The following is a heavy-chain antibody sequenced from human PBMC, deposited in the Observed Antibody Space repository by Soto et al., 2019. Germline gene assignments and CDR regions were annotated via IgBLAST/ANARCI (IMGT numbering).Heavy chain of an antibody. CDR1: GGTFSSYT. Sequence: QVQLVQSGAEVKKPGSSVKVSCKASGGTFSSYTISWVRQAPGQGLEWMGRIIPILGIANYAQKFQGRVTXTXDIXPSTAYMELSSLRSEDTAVYYCARVDIVGATGGDVWGQGTTVTVSS. CDR2: IIPILGIA. CDR3: ARVDIVGATGGDV. V-gene: IGHV1-69*02. D-gene: IGHD1-26*01. J-gene: IGHJ6*02.